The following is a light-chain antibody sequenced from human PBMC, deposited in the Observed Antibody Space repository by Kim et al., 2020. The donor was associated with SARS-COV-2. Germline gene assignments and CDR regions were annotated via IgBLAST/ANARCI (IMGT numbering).Light chain of an antibody. CDR3: QQRTNWSYS. V-gene: IGKV3-11*01. Sequence: SLSPGDTATLSCRASQSVGSSLAWYQQKPGQAPRLLSYDTSNRAPASPARFSGSGSGTDFTLTISGLWPEDFAVYYCQQRTNWSYSFGQGTKLEI. J-gene: IGKJ2*03. CDR1: QSVGSS. CDR2: DTS.